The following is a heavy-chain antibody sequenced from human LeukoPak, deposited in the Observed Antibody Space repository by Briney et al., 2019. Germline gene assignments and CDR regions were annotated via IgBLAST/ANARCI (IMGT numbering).Heavy chain of an antibody. J-gene: IGHJ4*02. D-gene: IGHD1-7*01. CDR2: INHSGST. V-gene: IGHV4-34*01. Sequence: SETLSLTCAVYGGSFSGYYWSWIRQPPGKGREWIGEINHSGSTNYNPSLKSRVTISVDTSKNQFSLKLSSVTAADTAVYYCARQNWNYVLDYWGQGTLVTVSS. CDR3: ARQNWNYVLDY. CDR1: GGSFSGYY.